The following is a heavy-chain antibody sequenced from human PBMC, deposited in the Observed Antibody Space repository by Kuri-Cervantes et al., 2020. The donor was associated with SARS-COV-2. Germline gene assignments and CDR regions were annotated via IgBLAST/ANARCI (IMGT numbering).Heavy chain of an antibody. CDR3: ARDPHITLIRGAYFDL. Sequence: GGSLRLSCAASGFTFSTYSMNWVRQAPGKGPEWVSYISSGSSTIYYADSVKGRFTISRDNARNSLYLQMNSLRAEDTAVYYCARDPHITLIRGAYFDLWGRSTLVTVSS. CDR1: GFTFSTYS. CDR2: ISSGSSTI. V-gene: IGHV3-48*01. J-gene: IGHJ2*01. D-gene: IGHD3-10*01.